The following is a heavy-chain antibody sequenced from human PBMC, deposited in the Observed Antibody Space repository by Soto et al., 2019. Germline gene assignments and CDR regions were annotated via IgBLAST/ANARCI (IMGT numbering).Heavy chain of an antibody. CDR2: IIPIFGTA. CDR3: ARELLYYDSAFWAFDI. J-gene: IGHJ3*02. V-gene: IGHV1-69*13. D-gene: IGHD3-22*01. Sequence: SVKVSCKASGGTFSSYAISWVRQAPGQGLEWMGGIIPIFGTANYAQKFQGRVTITADESTSTAYMELSSLRSEDTAVYYCARELLYYDSAFWAFDIWGQGTMVTVSS. CDR1: GGTFSSYA.